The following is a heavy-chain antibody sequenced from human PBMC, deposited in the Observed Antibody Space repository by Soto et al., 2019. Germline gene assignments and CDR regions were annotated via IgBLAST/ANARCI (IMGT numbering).Heavy chain of an antibody. CDR3: ARETSGWTFFDP. Sequence: GGSLRLSCSASGFTFSSYAMHWVRQAPGKGLEYVSSISTNGGSTHYADSVKGRFTISRDNSKNTQYLQMSSLRADDTAVYYCARETSGWTFFDPWGQGTLVTVSS. J-gene: IGHJ5*02. V-gene: IGHV3-64D*06. CDR2: ISTNGGST. D-gene: IGHD6-19*01. CDR1: GFTFSSYA.